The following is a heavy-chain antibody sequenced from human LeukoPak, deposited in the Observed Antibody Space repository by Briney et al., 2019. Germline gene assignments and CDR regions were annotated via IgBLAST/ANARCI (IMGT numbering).Heavy chain of an antibody. V-gene: IGHV3-30*18. Sequence: SGGSLRLSCAASGFTFSSYAIHWARQAPGKGLEWVALISYDGSIKFYADSLKGRFTISRDNSKNTLYLQMNSLRAEDTAVYYCAKDQTAIRDYYGMDVWGQGTTVTVSS. D-gene: IGHD3-3*02. J-gene: IGHJ6*02. CDR2: ISYDGSIK. CDR1: GFTFSSYA. CDR3: AKDQTAIRDYYGMDV.